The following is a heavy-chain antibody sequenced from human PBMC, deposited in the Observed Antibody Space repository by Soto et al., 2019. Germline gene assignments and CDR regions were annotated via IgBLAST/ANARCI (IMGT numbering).Heavy chain of an antibody. CDR1: GFPFSTYA. CDR3: ARDFRPGLIVPTKSGFDP. CDR2: TSNGGNT. V-gene: IGHV3-23*01. J-gene: IGHJ5*02. D-gene: IGHD2-15*01. Sequence: EVHLLESGGGLVQRGGSLRLSCEASGFPFSTYAMTWVRQVPGKGLEWVSTTSNGGNTEFEESLRGRFTVFRDNSKNTIYLQMSSLRAEDSAIYFCARDFRPGLIVPTKSGFDPWGQGTPVTVSS.